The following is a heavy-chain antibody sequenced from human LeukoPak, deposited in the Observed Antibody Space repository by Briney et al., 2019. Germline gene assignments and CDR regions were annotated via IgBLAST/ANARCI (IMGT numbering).Heavy chain of an antibody. CDR3: TREDGYNRRFDY. CDR1: GFTFGNDA. V-gene: IGHV3-49*04. Sequence: GGSLRLSCTGSGFTFGNDAMSWVHQAPGKGLEWVGFIRTKAYGGTAEYAASVKGRFTISRDDSKSIVYLQMNSLKTDDTAVYYCTREDGYNRRFDYWGQGTLVTVSS. CDR2: IRTKAYGGTA. J-gene: IGHJ4*02. D-gene: IGHD5-24*01.